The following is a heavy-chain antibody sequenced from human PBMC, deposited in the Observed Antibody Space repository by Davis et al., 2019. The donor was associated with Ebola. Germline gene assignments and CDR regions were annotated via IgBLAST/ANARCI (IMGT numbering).Heavy chain of an antibody. D-gene: IGHD3-3*01. J-gene: IGHJ4*02. CDR3: ATFTGTTRGHFLEWFGLGSY. Sequence: ASVKVSCKASGYTFTGYYMHWVRQAPGQGLEWMGWINPNSGGTNYAQKFQGRVTMTRDTSISTVYMELSSLRSEDTAVYYCATFTGTTRGHFLEWFGLGSYWGQGTLVTVSS. V-gene: IGHV1-2*02. CDR2: INPNSGGT. CDR1: GYTFTGYY.